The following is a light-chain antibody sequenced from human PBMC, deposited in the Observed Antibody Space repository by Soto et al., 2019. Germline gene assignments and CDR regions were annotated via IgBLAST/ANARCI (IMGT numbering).Light chain of an antibody. V-gene: IGLV2-14*01. CDR1: SSDVGGYDY. J-gene: IGLJ1*01. Sequence: QSVLTQPASVPGSPGQSITISCTGTSSDVGGYDYVSWYQLHPGKAPKLMVFEVSNRPSGVSYRFSGSKSGNTASLTISGLQAEDEADYFCSSYSISTAYLFGNGTKVTVL. CDR3: SSYSISTAYL. CDR2: EVS.